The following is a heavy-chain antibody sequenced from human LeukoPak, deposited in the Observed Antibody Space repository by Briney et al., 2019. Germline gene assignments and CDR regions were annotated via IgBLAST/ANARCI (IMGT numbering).Heavy chain of an antibody. J-gene: IGHJ2*01. CDR3: ARVSYWYCDL. Sequence: SETLSLTCAVYGGSFSGYYWSWIRQPPGKGLEWIGEINHSGSTNYNPSLKSRVTISVDTSKNQFSLKLSSVTAADTAVYYCARVSYWYCDLWGRGTLVSVSS. CDR1: GGSFSGYY. CDR2: INHSGST. V-gene: IGHV4-34*01.